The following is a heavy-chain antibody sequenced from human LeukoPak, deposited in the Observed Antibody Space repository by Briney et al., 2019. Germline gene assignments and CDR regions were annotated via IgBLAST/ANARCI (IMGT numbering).Heavy chain of an antibody. CDR2: IYSGGTT. CDR1: GFTVSSNY. V-gene: IGHV3-53*01. J-gene: IGHJ4*02. CDR3: ARADGTGGPYDY. D-gene: IGHD3/OR15-3a*01. Sequence: GGSLRLSGAVPGFTVSSNYMSWVRQAPGKDLGWVSVIYSGGTTSYADSVKGRFTISRDNSKNTLFLQMNSLRAEDTAVYYCARADGTGGPYDYWGQGTLVTVSS.